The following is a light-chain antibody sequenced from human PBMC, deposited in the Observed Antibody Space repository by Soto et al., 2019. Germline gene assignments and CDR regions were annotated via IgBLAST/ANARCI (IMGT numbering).Light chain of an antibody. CDR2: GNS. J-gene: IGLJ1*01. V-gene: IGLV1-40*01. CDR3: QSYDSSLSGYV. CDR1: SSNIGAGYD. Sequence: QAVVTQLPSVSGAPGQRVTISCTGSSSNIGAGYDVHWYQQLPGTAPKLLIYGNSNRPSGVPDRFSGSKSGTSASLAITGLQAEDEADYYCQSYDSSLSGYVFGTGTKVTVL.